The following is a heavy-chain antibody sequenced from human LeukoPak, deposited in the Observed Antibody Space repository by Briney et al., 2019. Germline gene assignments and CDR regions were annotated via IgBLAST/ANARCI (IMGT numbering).Heavy chain of an antibody. CDR3: ARHHRYCSSTSCYPDV. CDR2: IYPGDSDT. CDR1: GYNFTSYW. Sequence: GESLKISCKGFGYNFTSYWIGWVRQMPGKGLEWMGIIYPGDSDTRYSPSFQGQVTISADKSISTAYLQWSSLKASDTAMYYCARHHRYCSSTSCYPDVWGKGTTVTVSS. V-gene: IGHV5-51*01. J-gene: IGHJ6*04. D-gene: IGHD2-2*01.